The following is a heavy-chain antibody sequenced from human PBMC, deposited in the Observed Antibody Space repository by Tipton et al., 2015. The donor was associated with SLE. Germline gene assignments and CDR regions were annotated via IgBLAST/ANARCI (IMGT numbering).Heavy chain of an antibody. Sequence: SLRLSCAASGFTLSSYWMSWVRQAPGKGLEWVANIKHDGSEKYYEDSVKGRFTISRDNAKNSLYLQMSRLRAEDTAVYYCARVRSNFDYWGQGTLVPVSS. J-gene: IGHJ4*02. CDR1: GFTLSSYW. CDR3: ARVRSNFDY. V-gene: IGHV3-7*01. CDR2: IKHDGSEK.